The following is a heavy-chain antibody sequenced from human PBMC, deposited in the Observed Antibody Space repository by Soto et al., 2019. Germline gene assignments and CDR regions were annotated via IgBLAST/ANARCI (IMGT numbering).Heavy chain of an antibody. CDR3: ARVVVALGHWCAP. V-gene: IGHV1-18*01. Sequence: QVQLVQSGAEVKKPGASVKVSCKASGYTFTSYGLSWVRQAPGQGLEWMGRISAYNYNTNYAQKLQGRVTMTTDTPTSTADMERRSLRSDDTAVYYCARVVVALGHWCAPWRQGTLVTVSS. D-gene: IGHD2-15*01. CDR1: GYTFTSYG. CDR2: ISAYNYNT. J-gene: IGHJ5*02.